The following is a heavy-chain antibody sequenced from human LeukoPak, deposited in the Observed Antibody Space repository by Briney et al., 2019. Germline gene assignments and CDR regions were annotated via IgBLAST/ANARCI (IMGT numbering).Heavy chain of an antibody. Sequence: SQTLSLTCTVSGGSISSGGYNWSWSRQHPGRGLEWIGYIYYTGTTYRNPSLNSGTTYSNPSLKSRATISGDTSKNQFSLKLSSVTAADTAVYYCARDRGRKYQLRCWYFDPWGRGTLVTVSS. J-gene: IGHJ2*01. V-gene: IGHV4-31*03. CDR1: GGSISSGGYN. CDR2: IYYTGTTYRNPSLNSGTT. CDR3: ARDRGRKYQLRCWYFDP. D-gene: IGHD2-2*01.